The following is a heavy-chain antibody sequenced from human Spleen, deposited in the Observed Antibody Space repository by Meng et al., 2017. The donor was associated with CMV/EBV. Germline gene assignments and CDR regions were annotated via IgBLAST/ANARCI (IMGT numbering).Heavy chain of an antibody. V-gene: IGHV4-39*07. CDR2: IYYSGST. CDR3: ARDGTRYCSSTSCLGVDY. J-gene: IGHJ4*02. Sequence: SETLSLTCTASGGSISSSSYYWGWIRQPPGKGLEWIGSIYYSGSTYYNPSLKSRVTISVDTSKNQFSLKLSSVTAADTAVYYCARDGTRYCSSTSCLGVDYWGQGTLVTVSS. CDR1: GGSISSSSYY. D-gene: IGHD2-2*01.